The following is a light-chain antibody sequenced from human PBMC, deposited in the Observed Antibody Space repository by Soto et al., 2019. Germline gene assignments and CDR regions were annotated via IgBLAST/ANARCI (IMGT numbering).Light chain of an antibody. CDR3: PQSTNWPDT. CDR2: GAS. V-gene: IGKV3-15*01. J-gene: IGKJ2*01. Sequence: EIVMTQSPATLSVSPGQGATLSCRSSQRVSSNLAWYQQKPGQAPRLLIYGASTRATGIPARFSGSGSGTELTLRISGLQYEDFAVFYCPQSTNWPDTFGQGTKLESK. CDR1: QRVSSN.